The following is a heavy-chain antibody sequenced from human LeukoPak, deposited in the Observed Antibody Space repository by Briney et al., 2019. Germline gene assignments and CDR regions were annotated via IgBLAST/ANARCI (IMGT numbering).Heavy chain of an antibody. V-gene: IGHV3-30-3*01. J-gene: IGHJ4*02. CDR1: GFTFSSYW. D-gene: IGHD3-3*01. Sequence: GGSLRLSCAASGFTFSSYWMSWVRQAPGKGLEWVAVISYDGSNKYYADSVKGRLTISRDNSKNTLYLQMNSLRAEDTAVYYCARGGHITIFGVAHLRYYFDYWGQGTLVTVSS. CDR3: ARGGHITIFGVAHLRYYFDY. CDR2: ISYDGSNK.